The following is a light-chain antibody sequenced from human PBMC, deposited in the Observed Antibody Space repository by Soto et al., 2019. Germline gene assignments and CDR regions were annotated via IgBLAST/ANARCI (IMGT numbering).Light chain of an antibody. V-gene: IGLV2-23*02. J-gene: IGLJ1*01. CDR2: EVS. CDR3: CSYAGSGTYV. Sequence: QSVLTQPASVSGSPGQSITISCTGTSSYVGTYNLVSWYQQHPGKAPKLMIYEVSKWPSGVSNRFSGSKSGNTASLTLSGLQAEDEADYYCCSYAGSGTYVFGTRTKVTVL. CDR1: SSYVGTYNL.